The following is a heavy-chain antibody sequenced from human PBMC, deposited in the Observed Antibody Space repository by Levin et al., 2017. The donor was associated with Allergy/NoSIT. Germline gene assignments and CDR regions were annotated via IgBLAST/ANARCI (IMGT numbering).Heavy chain of an antibody. J-gene: IGHJ4*02. CDR2: IRSKAYGGTT. D-gene: IGHD3-3*01. V-gene: IGHV3-49*03. CDR3: TRGQGEDVWSGYHFDY. Sequence: PGGSLRLSCTASGFTFGDYAMSWFRQAPGKGLEWVGFIRSKAYGGTTEYAASVKGRFTISRDDSKSIAYLQMNSLKTEDTAVYYCTRGQGEDVWSGYHFDYWGQGTLVTVSS. CDR1: GFTFGDYA.